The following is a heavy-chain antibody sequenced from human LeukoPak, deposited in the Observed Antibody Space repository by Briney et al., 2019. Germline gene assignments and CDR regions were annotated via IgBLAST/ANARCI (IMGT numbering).Heavy chain of an antibody. CDR1: GFTFSSYG. CDR3: AKVVPNPYYYGSGNQLLYYYYYGMDV. D-gene: IGHD3-10*01. Sequence: PGGSLRLSCAASGFTFSSYGMHWVRQAPGKGLEWVAVISYDGSNKYYADSVKGRFTISRDNSKNTLYLQMNSLRAEDTAVYYCAKVVPNPYYYGSGNQLLYYYYYGMDVWGQGATVTVSS. V-gene: IGHV3-30*18. CDR2: ISYDGSNK. J-gene: IGHJ6*02.